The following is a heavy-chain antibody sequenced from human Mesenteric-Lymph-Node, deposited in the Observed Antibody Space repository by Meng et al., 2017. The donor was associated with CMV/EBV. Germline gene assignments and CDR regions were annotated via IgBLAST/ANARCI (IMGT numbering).Heavy chain of an antibody. CDR2: VWLSGST. Sequence: SGGAISRNNYYWGWIRQPPGKGLEWIGSVWLSGSTYFSPSLKSRVTISADTSTNQFSLQLSSVTAADTGVYYCAKHSGYAPYWYFDLWGRGTLVTVSS. CDR1: GGAISRNNYY. J-gene: IGHJ2*01. D-gene: IGHD3-22*01. V-gene: IGHV4-39*01. CDR3: AKHSGYAPYWYFDL.